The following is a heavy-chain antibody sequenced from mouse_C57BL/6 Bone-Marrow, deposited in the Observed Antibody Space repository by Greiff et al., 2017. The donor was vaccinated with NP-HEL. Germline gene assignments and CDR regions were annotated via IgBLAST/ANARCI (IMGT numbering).Heavy chain of an antibody. CDR1: GYTFTDYD. CDR3: TSENYYGRWFDY. D-gene: IGHD1-1*01. CDR2: IDPETGGT. Sequence: QVQLQQSGAELVRPGASVTLSCKASGYTFTDYDMHWVKQTPVHGLEWIGAIDPETGGTAYNQKFKGKARLTADKASSKAYMELRSLASEDSDVYSCTSENYYGRWFDYWGQGTTLTVSS. J-gene: IGHJ2*01. V-gene: IGHV1-15*01.